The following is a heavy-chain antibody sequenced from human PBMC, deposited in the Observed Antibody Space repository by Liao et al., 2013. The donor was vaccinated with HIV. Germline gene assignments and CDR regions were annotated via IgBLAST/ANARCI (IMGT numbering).Heavy chain of an antibody. V-gene: IGHV4-59*12. CDR2: ILYSGST. D-gene: IGHD2-15*01. J-gene: IGHJ4*02. Sequence: QLHLQESGPGLVRPSETLSLTCTVSHGSISNYYWTWIRQSPGKGLEWIGHILYSGSTNYNPSLRGRVTISLEMSENQFSLKLSSATATDTAVYYCARGNLGSGPDCWGQGIPVTVSS. CDR1: HGSISNYY. CDR3: ARGNLGSGPDC.